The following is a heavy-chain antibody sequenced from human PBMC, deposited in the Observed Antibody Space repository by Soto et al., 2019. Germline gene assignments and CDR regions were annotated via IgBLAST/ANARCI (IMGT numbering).Heavy chain of an antibody. CDR1: GGTFSSYA. D-gene: IGHD6-6*01. V-gene: IGHV1-69*12. Sequence: QVQLVQSGAEVKKPGSSVKVSCKASGGTFSSYAISWVRQAPGQGLEWMGGIIPIFGTANYAQKFQGRVPITAEESTSTASMERSSLRSEDTAVYYCARDGPDAIIAAPNANWFDPWGRGTLVTVSS. CDR3: ARDGPDAIIAAPNANWFDP. CDR2: IIPIFGTA. J-gene: IGHJ5*02.